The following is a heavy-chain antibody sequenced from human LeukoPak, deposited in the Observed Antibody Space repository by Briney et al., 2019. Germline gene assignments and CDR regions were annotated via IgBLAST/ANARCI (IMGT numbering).Heavy chain of an antibody. CDR3: AKDCGWLHFCS. J-gene: IGHJ5*02. CDR1: GFTFSIHG. Sequence: SGGSLRLSCAASGFTFSIHGMNWVRQAPGKGLEWVSGISPGADITYYAESVKGRFTISRDNSKSTLYLQINTLRAEDTAIYYCAKDCGWLHFCSWGQGTLVTVSS. D-gene: IGHD5-24*01. V-gene: IGHV3-23*01. CDR2: ISPGADIT.